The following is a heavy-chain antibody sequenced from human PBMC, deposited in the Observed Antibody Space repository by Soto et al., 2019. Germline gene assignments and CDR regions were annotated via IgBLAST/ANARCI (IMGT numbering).Heavy chain of an antibody. CDR3: TRVGLELRIYQDY. CDR2: IRSKAYGGTT. Sequence: GGSLRLSCTASGFTFGDYAMSWFRQAPGKGLEWVGFIRSKAYGGTTEYAASVKGRFTISRDDSKSIAYLQMNSLKTEDTAVYYCTRVGLELRIYQDYWGQGTLVTVSS. J-gene: IGHJ4*02. D-gene: IGHD1-7*01. V-gene: IGHV3-49*03. CDR1: GFTFGDYA.